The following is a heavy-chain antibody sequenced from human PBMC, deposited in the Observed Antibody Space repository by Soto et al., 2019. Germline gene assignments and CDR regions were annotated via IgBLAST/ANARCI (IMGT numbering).Heavy chain of an antibody. D-gene: IGHD3-10*01. J-gene: IGHJ4*02. CDR2: VSRSGDNT. CDR3: ARSRSGAVADSFDF. Sequence: GGSLRLSCAASGFTFSSYAMSWVRQAPGEGLEWVSAVSRSGDNTYHADSVKGRFTISRDNSKNTLYLQMNSLRDEDTAVYYCARSRSGAVADSFDFWGQGTLVTVSS. V-gene: IGHV3-23*01. CDR1: GFTFSSYA.